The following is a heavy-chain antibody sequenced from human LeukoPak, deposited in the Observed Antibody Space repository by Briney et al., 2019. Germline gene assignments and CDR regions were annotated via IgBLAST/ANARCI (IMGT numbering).Heavy chain of an antibody. CDR2: IYPGDADT. D-gene: IGHD2-15*01. V-gene: IGHV5-51*01. CDR3: ARCVRDCSGGTCYSKAPDY. CDR1: GYSFTGYW. J-gene: IGHJ4*02. Sequence: GESLKISCKGSGYSFTGYWIGWVRQMPGKGLEWMGSIYPGDADTGYSPSFQGQVIISADKSISTAYRHWSTREAADTAMYYCARCVRDCSGGTCYSKAPDYWGQGTLVTVYS.